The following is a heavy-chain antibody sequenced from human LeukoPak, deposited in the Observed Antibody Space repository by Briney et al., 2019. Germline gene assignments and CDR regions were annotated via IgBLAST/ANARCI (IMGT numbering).Heavy chain of an antibody. D-gene: IGHD3-10*01. CDR2: ISYDGSNK. CDR1: GFTFSSYA. Sequence: PGGSLRLSCAASGFTFSSYAMSWVRQAPGKGLEWVAVISYDGSNKYCADSVEGRFTISRDNSKNTLYLQMNSLRAEDTAAYYCAKDRGRGYYYGSGSNAFDIWGQGTMVTVSS. V-gene: IGHV3-30*18. CDR3: AKDRGRGYYYGSGSNAFDI. J-gene: IGHJ3*02.